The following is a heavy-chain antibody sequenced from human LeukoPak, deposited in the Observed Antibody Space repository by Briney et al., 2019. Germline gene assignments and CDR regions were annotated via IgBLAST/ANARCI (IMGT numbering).Heavy chain of an antibody. Sequence: PGRSLRLSCAASGFTFSSYGMHWVRQAPGKGLEWVAVISYDGSNKYYADSVKGRFTISRDNSKNTLYLQMNSLRAEDTAVYYCAKSMVYNFYYYYYMDVWGKGTTVTVSS. D-gene: IGHD2-8*01. J-gene: IGHJ6*03. V-gene: IGHV3-30*18. CDR3: AKSMVYNFYYYYYMDV. CDR2: ISYDGSNK. CDR1: GFTFSSYG.